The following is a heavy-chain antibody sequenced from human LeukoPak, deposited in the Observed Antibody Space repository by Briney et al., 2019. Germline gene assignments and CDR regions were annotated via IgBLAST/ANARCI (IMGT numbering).Heavy chain of an antibody. Sequence: SETLSLTCTVSGGSISSSSYYWGWIRQPPGKGLEWIGSIYYSGSTYYNPSLKSRVTISVDTSKNQFSLKLSSVTAADTAVYYCARVGTDDYWGQGTLVTVSS. CDR3: ARVGTDDY. D-gene: IGHD1-1*01. V-gene: IGHV4-39*07. CDR2: IYYSGST. J-gene: IGHJ4*02. CDR1: GGSISSSSYY.